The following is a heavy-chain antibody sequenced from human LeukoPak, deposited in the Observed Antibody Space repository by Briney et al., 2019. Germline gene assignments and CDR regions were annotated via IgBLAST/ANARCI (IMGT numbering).Heavy chain of an antibody. Sequence: GASVKVSCKASGYTFTSYYMHWVRQAPGQGLEWMGIINPSGGSTSYAQKFQGRVTMTRDTSTSTVYMELSSLRSEDTAVYYCARDTPYGYCSSTSCSSGVDVWGQGTTVTVSS. CDR3: ARDTPYGYCSSTSCSSGVDV. CDR1: GYTFTSYY. J-gene: IGHJ6*02. V-gene: IGHV1-46*01. CDR2: INPSGGST. D-gene: IGHD2-2*01.